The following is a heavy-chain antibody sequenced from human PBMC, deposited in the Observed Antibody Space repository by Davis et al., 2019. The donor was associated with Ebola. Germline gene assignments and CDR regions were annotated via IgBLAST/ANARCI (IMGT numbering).Heavy chain of an antibody. CDR3: ARDSGQPGGYMDV. V-gene: IGHV4-59*01. CDR1: GGSISSYY. Sequence: SETLSLTCTVSGGSISSYYWSWIRQPPGKGLEWIGYIYYSGSTNYNPSLKSRVTISVDTSKNQFSLKLSSVTAADTAVYYCARDSGQPGGYMDVWGKGTTVTVSS. CDR2: IYYSGST. J-gene: IGHJ6*03. D-gene: IGHD3-10*01.